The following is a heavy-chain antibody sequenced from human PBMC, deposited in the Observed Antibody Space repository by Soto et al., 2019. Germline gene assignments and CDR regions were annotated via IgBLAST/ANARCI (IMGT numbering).Heavy chain of an antibody. J-gene: IGHJ6*03. CDR2: INAGNGNT. CDR3: ARGVGGLVAIYYYCYMDV. D-gene: IGHD1-26*01. V-gene: IGHV1-3*01. CDR1: GYTFTSYA. Sequence: ASVKVSCKASGYTFTSYAMHWVRQAPGQRLEWMGWINAGNGNTKYSQKFQGRVTITRDTSASTAYMELSSLRSEDTAVYYCARGVGGLVAIYYYCYMDVWGKGTLVTVSS.